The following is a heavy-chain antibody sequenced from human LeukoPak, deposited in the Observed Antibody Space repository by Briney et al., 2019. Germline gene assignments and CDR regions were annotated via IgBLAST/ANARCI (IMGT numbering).Heavy chain of an antibody. CDR3: ARDLVITFEGDWFDP. D-gene: IGHD3-16*01. V-gene: IGHV3-7*01. CDR1: GFTFSSYW. Sequence: GGSLRLSCAASGFTFSSYWMSWVRQAPGKGLEWVANIKQDGSEKYYVDSVKGRFTISRDNAKNSLYLQMNSLRAEDTAVYYCARDLVITFEGDWFDPWGQGTLVTVSS. CDR2: IKQDGSEK. J-gene: IGHJ5*02.